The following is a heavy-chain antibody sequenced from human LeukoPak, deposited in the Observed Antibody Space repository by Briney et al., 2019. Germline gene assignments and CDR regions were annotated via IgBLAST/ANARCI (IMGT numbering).Heavy chain of an antibody. J-gene: IGHJ4*02. V-gene: IGHV4-30-4*01. CDR1: GGSISSGDYY. Sequence: SQTLSLTCTVSGGSISSGDYYWSWIRQPPGKGLEWIGYIYCSGSTYYNPSLKSRVTISVDTSKNQFSLKLSSVTAADTAVYYCARGVYDFWSGPAKYYFDYWGQGTLVTVSS. D-gene: IGHD3-3*01. CDR2: IYCSGST. CDR3: ARGVYDFWSGPAKYYFDY.